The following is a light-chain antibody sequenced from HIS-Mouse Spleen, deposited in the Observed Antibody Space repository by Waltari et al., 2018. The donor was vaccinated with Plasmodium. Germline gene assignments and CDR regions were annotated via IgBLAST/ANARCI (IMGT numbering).Light chain of an antibody. CDR3: QQYYSTPYT. Sequence: DIVMTQSPDSLAVSLGERDTINCNSLQSVLYSSNNKNYLAWYQQKPGQPPKLLIYWATTRESGVPDRFSGSGSGTDFTLTISSLQAEDVAVYYCQQYYSTPYTFGQGTKLEIK. CDR2: WAT. V-gene: IGKV4-1*01. CDR1: QSVLYSSNNKNY. J-gene: IGKJ2*01.